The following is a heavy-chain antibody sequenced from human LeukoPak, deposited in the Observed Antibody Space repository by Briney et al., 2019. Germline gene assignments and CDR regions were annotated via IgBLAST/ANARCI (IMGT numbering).Heavy chain of an antibody. J-gene: IGHJ6*02. CDR3: ARQDYGSGIPFGMDV. D-gene: IGHD3-10*01. CDR1: GGSFSGYY. CDR2: IYYSGST. Sequence: SETLSLTCAVYGGSFSGYYWSWIRQPPGKGLEWIGSIYYSGSTYYNPSLKSRVTISVDTSKNQFSLKLSSVTAADTAVYYCARQDYGSGIPFGMDVWGQGTTVTVSS. V-gene: IGHV4-34*01.